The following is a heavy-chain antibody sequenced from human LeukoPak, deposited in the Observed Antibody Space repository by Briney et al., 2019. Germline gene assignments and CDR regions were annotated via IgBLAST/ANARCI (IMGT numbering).Heavy chain of an antibody. Sequence: GGSLRLSCVASGFTFSNYWMSWVRQAPGKGLEWVANIKQDGSAKYYVDSVKGRFTISRDNSKNTLYLQMNSLRAEDTAVYYCAKASVAGTDYWGQGTLVTVSS. CDR2: IKQDGSAK. J-gene: IGHJ4*02. CDR3: AKASVAGTDY. D-gene: IGHD6-19*01. V-gene: IGHV3-7*03. CDR1: GFTFSNYW.